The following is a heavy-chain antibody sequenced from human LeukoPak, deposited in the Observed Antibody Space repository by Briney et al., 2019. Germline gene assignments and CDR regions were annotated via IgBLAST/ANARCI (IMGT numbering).Heavy chain of an antibody. Sequence: PGGSLRLSCAASGFTFSSYWMSWVRQAPGKGLEGVANIKQDGSEKYYVDSVKGRFTISRDNAKNSLYLQMNSLRAEDTAVYYCARDVPSSSWFYYYYYYMDVWGKGTTVTVSS. J-gene: IGHJ6*03. D-gene: IGHD6-13*01. CDR2: IKQDGSEK. CDR1: GFTFSSYW. V-gene: IGHV3-7*01. CDR3: ARDVPSSSWFYYYYYYMDV.